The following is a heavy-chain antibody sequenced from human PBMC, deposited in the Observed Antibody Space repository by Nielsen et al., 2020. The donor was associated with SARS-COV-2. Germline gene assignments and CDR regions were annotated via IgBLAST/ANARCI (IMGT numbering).Heavy chain of an antibody. J-gene: IGHJ4*02. Sequence: GESLKISCAASGFTFSSYAMHWVRQAPGKGLEWVAVISYDGSNKYYADSVKGRFTISRDNSKNTLYLQMNSLRAEDTAVYYCARDRGAHTVTTFDYWGQGTLVTVSS. CDR1: GFTFSSYA. CDR2: ISYDGSNK. CDR3: ARDRGAHTVTTFDY. V-gene: IGHV3-30-3*01. D-gene: IGHD4-17*01.